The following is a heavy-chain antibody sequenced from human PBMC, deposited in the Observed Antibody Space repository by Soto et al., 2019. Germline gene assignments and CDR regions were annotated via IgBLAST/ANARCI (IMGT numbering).Heavy chain of an antibody. CDR2: ISAYNGNT. V-gene: IGHV1-18*01. CDR3: ARDRYDILTGYYMAY. D-gene: IGHD3-9*01. Sequence: ASVKVSCKASGYTFTSYGISWVRQAPGQGLEWMGWISAYNGNTNYAQKLQGRVTMTTDTSTSTAYMELRSLRSDDTAVYYCARDRYDILTGYYMAYWGQGTLVTVSS. J-gene: IGHJ4*02. CDR1: GYTFTSYG.